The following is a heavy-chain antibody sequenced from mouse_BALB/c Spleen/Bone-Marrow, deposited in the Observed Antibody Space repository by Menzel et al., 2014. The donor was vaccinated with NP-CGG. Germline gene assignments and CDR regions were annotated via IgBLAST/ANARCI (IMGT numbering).Heavy chain of an antibody. V-gene: IGHV1-9*01. CDR1: GYTFSTYW. CDR3: ARLITTGGFAY. CDR2: ILPGSGTT. D-gene: IGHD2-4*01. Sequence: QVQLQQSGAELMKPGASVKISCKATGYTFSTYWIEWVKQRPGHGLEWVGEILPGSGTTNYNEKFKGKATFTADTSFNTAYMQLSSLTSEDSAVYYCARLITTGGFAYWGQGTLVTVSA. J-gene: IGHJ3*01.